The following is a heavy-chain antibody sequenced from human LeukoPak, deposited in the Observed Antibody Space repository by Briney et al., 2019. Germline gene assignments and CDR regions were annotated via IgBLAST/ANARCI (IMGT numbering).Heavy chain of an antibody. Sequence: PSETLSLTCTVSGGSISSSSYYWGWIRQPPGKGLEWIGSIYYSGSTYYNPSLKSRVTISVDTSKNQFSLKLSSVTAADTAVYYCARDENDYYDSSGSNWFDPWGQGTLVTVSS. D-gene: IGHD3-22*01. V-gene: IGHV4-39*07. J-gene: IGHJ5*02. CDR3: ARDENDYYDSSGSNWFDP. CDR2: IYYSGST. CDR1: GGSISSSSYY.